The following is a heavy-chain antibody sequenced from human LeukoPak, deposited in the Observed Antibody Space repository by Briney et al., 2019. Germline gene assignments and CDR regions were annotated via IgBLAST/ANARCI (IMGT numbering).Heavy chain of an antibody. CDR3: ARGIVVVPAAIDLPYYFDY. J-gene: IGHJ4*02. V-gene: IGHV3-21*01. CDR2: ISSSSSYI. Sequence: GGSLRLSCAASGFTFSSYSMNWVRPAPGKGLEWVSSISSSSSYIYYADSVKARFTISRDNAKNSLYLQMNSLRAEDTAVYYCARGIVVVPAAIDLPYYFDYWGQGTLVTISS. D-gene: IGHD2-2*01. CDR1: GFTFSSYS.